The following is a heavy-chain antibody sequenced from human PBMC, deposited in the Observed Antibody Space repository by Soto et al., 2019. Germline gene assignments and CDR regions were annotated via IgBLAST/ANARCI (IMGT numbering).Heavy chain of an antibody. Sequence: QVLLVESGGGVVQPGRSLRLSCAASGFSFSTNTMYWVRQAPGKGLEWVAVTGNNKYYADSVKGRFTISGDNSENTLSLQMNSLRAEDTAVYYCAREHSSGWYLDVWGQGTTVAVS. J-gene: IGHJ6*02. CDR2: TGNNK. V-gene: IGHV3-30-3*01. D-gene: IGHD6-19*01. CDR3: AREHSSGWYLDV. CDR1: GFSFSTNT.